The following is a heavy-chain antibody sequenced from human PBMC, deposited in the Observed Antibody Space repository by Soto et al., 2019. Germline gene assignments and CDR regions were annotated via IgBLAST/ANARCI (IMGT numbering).Heavy chain of an antibody. Sequence: SETLSLTCTVSGGSISSGDYFWSWIRQPPGKGMEWIGYIYNSGSTYYNPSLKSRLTISVDTSKNQFSLKLSSVTAADTAVYYCARRGMYSDFWSGYSSYYYYGMDVWGRGTTVTVS. J-gene: IGHJ6*02. CDR3: ARRGMYSDFWSGYSSYYYYGMDV. CDR1: GGSISSGDYF. CDR2: IYNSGST. V-gene: IGHV4-30-4*01. D-gene: IGHD3-3*01.